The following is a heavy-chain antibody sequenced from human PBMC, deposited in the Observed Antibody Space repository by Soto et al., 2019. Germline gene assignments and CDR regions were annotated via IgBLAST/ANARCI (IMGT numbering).Heavy chain of an antibody. D-gene: IGHD5-18*01. CDR2: ISYDGSNK. CDR1: GFTFSSYA. J-gene: IGHJ4*02. CDR3: ARDRGYTYGFDF. V-gene: IGHV3-30-3*01. Sequence: GGSLRLSCAASGFTFSSYALHWVRQAPGKGLEWVALISYDGSNKYYADSVKGRFTISRDNSKNTLYLQMNSLRAEDTAVYYCARDRGYTYGFDFWGQGALVTVSS.